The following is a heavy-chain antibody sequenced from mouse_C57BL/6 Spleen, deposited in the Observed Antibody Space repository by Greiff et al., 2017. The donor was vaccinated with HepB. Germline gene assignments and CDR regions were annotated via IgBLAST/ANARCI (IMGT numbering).Heavy chain of an antibody. CDR1: GYAFSSYW. Sequence: VQLVESGAELVKPGASVKISCKASGYAFSSYWMNWVKQRPGKGLEWIGQIYPGDGDTNYNGKFKGKATLTADKSSSTAYMQLSSLTSEDSAVYFCARGTTVGRAMDYWGQGTSVTVSS. J-gene: IGHJ4*01. CDR2: IYPGDGDT. V-gene: IGHV1-80*01. D-gene: IGHD1-1*01. CDR3: ARGTTVGRAMDY.